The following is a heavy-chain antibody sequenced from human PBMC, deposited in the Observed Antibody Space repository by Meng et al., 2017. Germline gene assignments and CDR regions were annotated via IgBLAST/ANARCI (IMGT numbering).Heavy chain of an antibody. CDR2: IKSETDGGTP. V-gene: IGHV3-15*01. Sequence: VLLVQSGGGLVKPGESLSLSCAASGFTFSNAWMSWVRQAPGKGLEWVGRIKSETDGGTPDYAAPVKDRFTISRDDSKNILYLHMNSLETEDTAVYYCQWLSTHPPDCWGQGTLVTVSS. J-gene: IGHJ4*02. D-gene: IGHD3-22*01. CDR3: QWLSTHPPDC. CDR1: GFTFSNAW.